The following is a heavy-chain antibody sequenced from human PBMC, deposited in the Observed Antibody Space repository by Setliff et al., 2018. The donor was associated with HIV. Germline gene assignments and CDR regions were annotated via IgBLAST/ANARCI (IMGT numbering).Heavy chain of an antibody. CDR3: ARTRQYDSFEYFQH. CDR1: GFTFSSFA. CDR2: IYYDGSKQ. V-gene: IGHV3-33*08. D-gene: IGHD3-22*01. Sequence: GGSLRLSCAASGFTFSSFAMTWVRQAPGKGLEWVALIYYDGSKQYYGDFVKGRFSISRDNSKNTLYLQMNRVRAEDTAVYYCARTRQYDSFEYFQHWGQGTLVTVSS. J-gene: IGHJ1*01.